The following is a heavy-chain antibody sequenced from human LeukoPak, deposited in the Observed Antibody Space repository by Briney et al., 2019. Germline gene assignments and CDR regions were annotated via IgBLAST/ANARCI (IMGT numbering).Heavy chain of an antibody. CDR1: GYTFINYG. J-gene: IGHJ4*02. CDR2: ISAYNGNT. CDR3: ARGDLGEYLDY. Sequence: GASVKVSCKASGYTFINYGINLVRQAPGHGLEWMGWISAYNGNTNYAQKLQGRVTMTTDTSTSTAYMELRSLRSDDTAVYYCARGDLGEYLDYLGQGTLVIVSS. V-gene: IGHV1-18*01. D-gene: IGHD2-2*02.